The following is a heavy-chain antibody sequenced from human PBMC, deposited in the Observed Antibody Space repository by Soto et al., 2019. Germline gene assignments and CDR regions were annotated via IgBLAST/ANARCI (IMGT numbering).Heavy chain of an antibody. V-gene: IGHV4-59*01. CDR2: IYYSGST. J-gene: IGHJ6*02. CDR1: GGSISSYY. Sequence: SETLSLTCTVSGGSISSYYWSWIRQPPGKGMEWIGYIYYSGSTNYNPSLKSRVTISVDTSKNQFSLRLSSVTAADTAVYYCAGGYSCSSYYYYYGMDVWGQGTTVTVSS. CDR3: AGGYSCSSYYYYYGMDV. D-gene: IGHD6-6*01.